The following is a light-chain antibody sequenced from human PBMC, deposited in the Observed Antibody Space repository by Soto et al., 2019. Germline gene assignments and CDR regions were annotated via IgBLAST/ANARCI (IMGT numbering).Light chain of an antibody. V-gene: IGLV2-14*01. CDR3: SSYTTISTLEV. J-gene: IGLJ3*02. Sequence: QSALTQPASVSGSPGQSITISCTGTSSDVGGYNYVSWYQQHPGKAPKLMIYEVSNRPSGVSNRFSGSKSGNTASLTISGLRAEDEADYYCSSYTTISTLEVFGGGTKVTVL. CDR2: EVS. CDR1: SSDVGGYNY.